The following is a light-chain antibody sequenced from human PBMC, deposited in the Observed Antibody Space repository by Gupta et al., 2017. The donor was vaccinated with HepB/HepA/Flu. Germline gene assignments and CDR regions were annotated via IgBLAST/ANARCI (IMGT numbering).Light chain of an antibody. CDR2: NVI. V-gene: IGLV2-14*03. CDR3: SSYTVARTII. CDR1: SSDVGGYSY. J-gene: IGLJ2*01. Sequence: QSALTQPASVSGSPGQSITISCTCTSSDVGGYSYVSWYQQHPGKVPKLMIYNVINRPSGISNRFSGSQSGNTASLTISGLQAEDEADYYCSSYTVARTIIFGGGTKLTVL.